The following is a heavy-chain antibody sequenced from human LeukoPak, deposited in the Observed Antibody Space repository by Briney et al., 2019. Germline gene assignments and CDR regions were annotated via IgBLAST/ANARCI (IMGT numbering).Heavy chain of an antibody. Sequence: PGGSLRLSCAASGFTFSDYYMNWIRLAPGKGLEWVSYISSSSSYTNYADSVKGRFTISRDNAKNSLYLQMNSLRAEDTAVYYCAREGPGIAVVDYWGQGTLVTVSS. CDR2: ISSSSSYT. J-gene: IGHJ4*02. CDR1: GFTFSDYY. CDR3: AREGPGIAVVDY. V-gene: IGHV3-11*06. D-gene: IGHD6-19*01.